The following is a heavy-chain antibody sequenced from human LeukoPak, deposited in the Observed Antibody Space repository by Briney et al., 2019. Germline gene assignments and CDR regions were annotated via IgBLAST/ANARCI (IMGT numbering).Heavy chain of an antibody. CDR3: AREGTTVTTRNWFDP. CDR2: IYYSGST. Sequence: SETLSLTCTVSGGSISSYYWSWIRQPPGKGLEWIGYIYYSGSTNYNPSLKSRVTISVDTSKNQFSLKLSSVTAADTAVYYCAREGTTVTTRNWFDPWGQGTLVTVSS. V-gene: IGHV4-59*01. CDR1: GGSISSYY. D-gene: IGHD4-17*01. J-gene: IGHJ5*02.